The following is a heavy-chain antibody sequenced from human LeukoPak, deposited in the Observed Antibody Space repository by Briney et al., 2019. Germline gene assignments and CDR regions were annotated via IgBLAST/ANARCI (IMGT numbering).Heavy chain of an antibody. V-gene: IGHV3-23*01. J-gene: IGHJ6*03. CDR3: ARDRASYDFWSGYNYMDV. CDR2: ISGSGGST. D-gene: IGHD3-3*01. Sequence: GGSLRLSCAASGFTFSSYAMSWVRQAPGKGLEWVSAISGSGGSTYYADSVKGRFTITRDNSKNTLYLQMNSLRAEDTAVYYCARDRASYDFWSGYNYMDVWGKGTTVTVSS. CDR1: GFTFSSYA.